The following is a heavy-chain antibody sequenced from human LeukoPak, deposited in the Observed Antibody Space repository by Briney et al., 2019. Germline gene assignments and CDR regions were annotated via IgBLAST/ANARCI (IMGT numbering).Heavy chain of an antibody. Sequence: ASVKVSCKASGYTFTSYYMHWVRQAPGQGLEWMGIINPSGGSTSYAQKFQGRVTMTRDTSTSTVYMELSSLRSEDTAVYYCARGSSSGWYMGDPLFDYWGQGTLVTVSS. CDR1: GYTFTSYY. J-gene: IGHJ4*02. CDR2: INPSGGST. V-gene: IGHV1-46*03. D-gene: IGHD6-19*01. CDR3: ARGSSSGWYMGDPLFDY.